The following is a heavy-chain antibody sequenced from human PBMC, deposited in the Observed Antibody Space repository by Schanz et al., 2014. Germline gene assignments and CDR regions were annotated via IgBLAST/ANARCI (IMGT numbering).Heavy chain of an antibody. V-gene: IGHV3-7*01. J-gene: IGHJ4*02. D-gene: IGHD3-10*01. CDR2: IKQDGIEK. Sequence: DVQLVESGGGLVQPGGSLRLSCAASGFTFGNFFMSWVRQAPGKGLEWVANIKQDGIEKYYVDSVKGRFTVSRDDAKNSLYLQMNSLRVEDTAVYYCARSEMDRGVIWGYWGQGTLVTVSS. CDR1: GFTFGNFF. CDR3: ARSEMDRGVIWGY.